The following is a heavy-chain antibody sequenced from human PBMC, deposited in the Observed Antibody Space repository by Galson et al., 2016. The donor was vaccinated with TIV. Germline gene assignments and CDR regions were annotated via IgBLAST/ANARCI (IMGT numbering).Heavy chain of an antibody. D-gene: IGHD1-14*01. CDR2: ISWNSGST. J-gene: IGHJ6*03. V-gene: IGHV3-9*01. Sequence: SLRLSCAASGFTFDYYAMHWVRQVPGRGLEWVSVISWNSGSTVYADSVKGRFIISRDNAKKSLYLQMNSLRAEDTVLYYCAKGQLRVARRFYYMDVWGKGTTVTVSS. CDR3: AKGQLRVARRFYYMDV. CDR1: GFTFDYYA.